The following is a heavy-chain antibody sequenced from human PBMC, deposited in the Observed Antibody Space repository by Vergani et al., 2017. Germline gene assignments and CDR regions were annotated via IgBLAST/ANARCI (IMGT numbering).Heavy chain of an antibody. J-gene: IGHJ4*02. D-gene: IGHD5-12*01. V-gene: IGHV3-48*01. CDR2: ISSGSSTI. Sequence: VQLVESGGGLVQRGGSLRLSCAASGFTFSSYSMNWVRQAPGKGLEWVSYISSGSSTIYYADSVKGRFTISRDNAKNSLYLQMNSLRAEDTAVYYCARGSPHHSCYGSNNFDYWGQGTLVTVSS. CDR3: ARGSPHHSCYGSNNFDY. CDR1: GFTFSSYS.